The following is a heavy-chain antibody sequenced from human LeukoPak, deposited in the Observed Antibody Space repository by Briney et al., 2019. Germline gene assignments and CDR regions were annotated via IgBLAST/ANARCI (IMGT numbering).Heavy chain of an antibody. Sequence: PGGSLRLSCAASGFTFRSYGMHWVRQAPGKGLEWVAFIRYDGSIKYYADSVKGRFTISRDNSKNTLYLQMNSLRAEDTAVYYCAKDRITMVRGVIAPLDYWGQGTLVTVSS. CDR2: IRYDGSIK. D-gene: IGHD3-10*01. J-gene: IGHJ4*02. CDR3: AKDRITMVRGVIAPLDY. CDR1: GFTFRSYG. V-gene: IGHV3-30*02.